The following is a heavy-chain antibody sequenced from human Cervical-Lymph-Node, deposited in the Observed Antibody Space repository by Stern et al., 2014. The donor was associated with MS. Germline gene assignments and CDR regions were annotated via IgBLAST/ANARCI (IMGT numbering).Heavy chain of an antibody. CDR3: ARSGSSFYDLGPDAFDI. CDR2: ISSSSSFI. J-gene: IGHJ3*02. V-gene: IGHV3-21*01. CDR1: GFNFSNYN. Sequence: EVQLVESGGGLVKPGGSLRLSCAGSGFNFSNYNLNWVRQAPGKGLEWVSSISSSSSFIYYAGSMKGRFTISRDNAKTSLYLQMNSLRADDTALYFCARSGSSFYDLGPDAFDIWGQGTMVIVSS. D-gene: IGHD3-10*01.